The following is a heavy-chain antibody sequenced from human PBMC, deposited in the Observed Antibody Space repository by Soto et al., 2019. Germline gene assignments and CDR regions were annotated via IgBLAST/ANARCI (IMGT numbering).Heavy chain of an antibody. V-gene: IGHV4-4*02. D-gene: IGHD3-10*01. CDR3: VRRTRGSGWSSHL. J-gene: IGHJ2*01. Sequence: WETLSLTCAVSGASISSNWWTWVRLPPGKGLEWIGEIYHDGSPNYSPSLKSRVTMSIDKSKNHFSLKLTSATAADTAVYSFVRRTRGSGWSSHLCGRATMLT. CDR1: GASISSNW. CDR2: IYHDGSP.